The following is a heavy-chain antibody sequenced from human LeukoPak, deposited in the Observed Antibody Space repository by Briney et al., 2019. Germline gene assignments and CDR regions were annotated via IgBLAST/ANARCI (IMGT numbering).Heavy chain of an antibody. Sequence: GGSRRLSSAAYGFTFSDFYMSWDRQAPGKGLEWVANINKDGSEEKYVDSVKGRFTISRDNAKNSLYLQMSSLRADDTAVYYCARWPHCQDFWGRGTRVTVSS. J-gene: IGHJ4*02. V-gene: IGHV3-7*05. CDR3: ARWPHCQDF. CDR2: INKDGSEE. CDR1: GFTFSDFY.